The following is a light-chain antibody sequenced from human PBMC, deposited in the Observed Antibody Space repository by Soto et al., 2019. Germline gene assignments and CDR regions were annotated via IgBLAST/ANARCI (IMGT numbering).Light chain of an antibody. Sequence: DHQMTQSPSSLSASVGDRVTITCRASQAIGYSLAWYQQKPGKVPQLLIYAASTLQSGAPSRFSGSGSGTDFTLTISSLQPADIATYYCQKYDRVPGTFGQGTKVEI. V-gene: IGKV1-27*01. CDR2: AAS. J-gene: IGKJ1*01. CDR1: QAIGYS. CDR3: QKYDRVPGT.